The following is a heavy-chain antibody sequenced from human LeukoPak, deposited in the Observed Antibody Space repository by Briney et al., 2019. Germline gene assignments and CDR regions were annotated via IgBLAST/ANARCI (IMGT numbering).Heavy chain of an antibody. CDR1: GFTFSTSL. V-gene: IGHV3-74*01. CDR3: ARGGSPFY. CDR2: IKSDGSTT. Sequence: AGGSLRLSCAASGFTFSTSLMHWVRQAPGKGLVWVSRIKSDGSTTSYADSVKGRFTISRDNAKNTLYLQMNSLRAEDTAVYYCARGGSPFYWGQGTLVTVSS. D-gene: IGHD3-10*01. J-gene: IGHJ4*02.